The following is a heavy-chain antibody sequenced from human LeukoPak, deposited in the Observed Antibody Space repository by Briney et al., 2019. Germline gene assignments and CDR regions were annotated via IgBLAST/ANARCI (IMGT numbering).Heavy chain of an antibody. CDR2: IYYRGST. V-gene: IGHV4-59*08. CDR1: GGSISSYY. J-gene: IGHJ4*02. CDR3: ARRIRGGNSAYYFDY. Sequence: PSETLSLTCTVSGGSISSYYWSWIRQPPGKGLEWIGYIYYRGSTNYTPSLKSRVTISGDTSKNQFSLKLSSVTAADTAVYYCARRIRGGNSAYYFDYWGQGTLVTVSS. D-gene: IGHD4-23*01.